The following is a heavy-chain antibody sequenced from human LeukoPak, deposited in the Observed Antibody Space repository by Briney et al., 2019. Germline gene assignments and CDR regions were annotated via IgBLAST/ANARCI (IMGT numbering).Heavy chain of an antibody. J-gene: IGHJ4*02. CDR2: INPNIGDT. V-gene: IGHV1-2*02. Sequence: ASVKVSCKASGYTFTDYYMHWVRQAPGQGLEWMGWINPNIGDTNYAQKFQGRVTMTMDTSISTAYMELSRLRSDDTAVYYCARDRPSITGTTLDYFDYWGQGTLLTVSS. CDR1: GYTFTDYY. CDR3: ARDRPSITGTTLDYFDY. D-gene: IGHD1-7*01.